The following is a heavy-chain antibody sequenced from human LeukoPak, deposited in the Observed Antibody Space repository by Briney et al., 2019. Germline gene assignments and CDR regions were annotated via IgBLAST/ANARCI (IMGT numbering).Heavy chain of an antibody. CDR3: ARPRLYYYDSSGYDAFDI. Sequence: ASVKVSCKASGGTFSSYAISWVRQAPGQGLEWMGRITPILGIANYAQRFQGRVTITADKSTSTAYMELSSLRSEDTAVYYCARPRLYYYDSSGYDAFDIWGQGTMVTVSS. J-gene: IGHJ3*02. CDR1: GGTFSSYA. CDR2: ITPILGIA. V-gene: IGHV1-69*04. D-gene: IGHD3-22*01.